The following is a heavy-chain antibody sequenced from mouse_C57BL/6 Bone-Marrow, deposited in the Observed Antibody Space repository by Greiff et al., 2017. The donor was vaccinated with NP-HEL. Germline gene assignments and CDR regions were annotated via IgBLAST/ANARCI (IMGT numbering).Heavy chain of an antibody. CDR1: GYTFTDYY. V-gene: IGHV1-26*01. J-gene: IGHJ1*03. CDR2: INPNNGGT. D-gene: IGHD2-4*01. Sequence: EVQLQQSGPELVKPGASVKISCKASGYTFTDYYMNWVKQSHGKSLEWIGDINPNNGGTSYNQKFKGKATLTVDKSSSTAYMELRSLTSEDSAVYYCAIRGLRRSHWYFDVWGTGTTVTVSS. CDR3: AIRGLRRSHWYFDV.